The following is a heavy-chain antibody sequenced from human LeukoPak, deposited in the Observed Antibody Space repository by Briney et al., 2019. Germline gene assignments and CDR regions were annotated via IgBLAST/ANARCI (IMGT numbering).Heavy chain of an antibody. V-gene: IGHV1-18*01. CDR3: ARVTYDLFHP. CDR1: GYTFTDSG. Sequence: ASVKVSCKASGYTFTDSGISWVRQAPGQGLEWMGWSSAYNGDTKYAQKFQGRVTMTTDTSTSTAYMELRSLRSDDTAVYYCARVTYDLFHPWGQGTLVTVSS. CDR2: SSAYNGDT. J-gene: IGHJ5*02. D-gene: IGHD3-3*01.